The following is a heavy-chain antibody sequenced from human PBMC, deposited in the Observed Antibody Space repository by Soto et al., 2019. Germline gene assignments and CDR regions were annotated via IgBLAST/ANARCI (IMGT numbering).Heavy chain of an antibody. D-gene: IGHD4-17*01. CDR2: IHSSGTT. V-gene: IGHV4-59*13. J-gene: IGHJ3*02. CDR1: GGSISNYY. Sequence: SETLSLTCTVSGGSISNYYWCWIRQPLGKGLEWIGYIHSSGTTNYNHSLESRVTISVDMPKNQVSLRLSSVTAADTAMYYCARDTYGGGIWGRGTMVTVSS. CDR3: ARDTYGGGI.